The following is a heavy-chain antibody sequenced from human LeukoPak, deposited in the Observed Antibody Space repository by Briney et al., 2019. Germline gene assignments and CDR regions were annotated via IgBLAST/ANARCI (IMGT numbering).Heavy chain of an antibody. J-gene: IGHJ4*02. Sequence: KASATLSLTPAVDGGSLRGYYWSWIRQPPGKGLEWIGEINHRGSTNYNPSHKSRVTISVGTSKNQFFLKLSSVTAADTAVYYCARFGENSGSYRYFYYWGQGTLVTVSS. D-gene: IGHD1-26*01. CDR1: GGSLRGYY. CDR2: INHRGST. CDR3: ARFGENSGSYRYFYY. V-gene: IGHV4-34*01.